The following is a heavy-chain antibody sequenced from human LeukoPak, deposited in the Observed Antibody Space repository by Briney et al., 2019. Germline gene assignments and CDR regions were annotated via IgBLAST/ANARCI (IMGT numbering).Heavy chain of an antibody. V-gene: IGHV1-69*04. D-gene: IGHD3-22*01. Sequence: SVNVSCIASARSSSMQATGWVRQAPGQGLEWMGRIIPILGTANYAQKFQGRVTITADKSTSTAYMELSSLRSEDKAWKSCETGTSPYYYDSRGSYYYYYSMDVWGQGTTVTVSS. CDR2: IIPILGTA. CDR1: ARSSSMQA. J-gene: IGHJ6*02. CDR3: ETGTSPYYYDSRGSYYYYYSMDV.